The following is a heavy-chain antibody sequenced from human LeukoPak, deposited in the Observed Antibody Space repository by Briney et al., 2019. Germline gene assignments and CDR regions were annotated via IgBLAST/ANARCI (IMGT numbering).Heavy chain of an antibody. CDR2: LSYSGST. CDR1: GGSVSSGSYY. Sequence: SETLSLTCTVSGGSVSSGSYYWSWIRQPPGKGLEWIGYLSYSGSTNYNPSLKSRVTISVDTSKNQFSLKLSSVTAADTAVYYCARGFGGSYYSAYYFDYWGQGTLVTVSS. J-gene: IGHJ4*02. V-gene: IGHV4-61*01. D-gene: IGHD1-26*01. CDR3: ARGFGGSYYSAYYFDY.